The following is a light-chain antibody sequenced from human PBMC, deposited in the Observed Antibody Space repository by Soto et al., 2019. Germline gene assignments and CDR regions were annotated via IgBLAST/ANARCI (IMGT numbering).Light chain of an antibody. V-gene: IGKV3-15*01. CDR1: ESVSSN. CDR2: GAS. Sequence: EIVLTQSASTLSVSPGERATLSCRASESVSSNLAWYQQRPGKAPRLLIYGASTRATDTPARFRGSGSGKEFTLNISSLQSEDFAVYYCQQYNNWPPSIIFGQGTRLEIK. J-gene: IGKJ5*01. CDR3: QQYNNWPPSII.